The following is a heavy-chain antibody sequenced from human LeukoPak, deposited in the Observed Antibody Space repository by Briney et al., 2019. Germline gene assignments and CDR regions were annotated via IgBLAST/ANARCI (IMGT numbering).Heavy chain of an antibody. CDR2: ISSSSSYI. Sequence: GGSLRLSCAASRFTFSSYSVNCVRQAPGKGLEGVSSISSSSSYIYYADSVKRRFTIPRDNAKNSLYLQMNSLRAEDTAVYYCARVGATNAFDIWGQGTMVTVSS. CDR3: ARVGATNAFDI. CDR1: RFTFSSYS. J-gene: IGHJ3*02. V-gene: IGHV3-21*01. D-gene: IGHD1-26*01.